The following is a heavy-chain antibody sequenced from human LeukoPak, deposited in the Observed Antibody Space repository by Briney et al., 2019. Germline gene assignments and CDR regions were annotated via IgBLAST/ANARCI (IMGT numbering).Heavy chain of an antibody. CDR3: TRIYGSGSYLCDY. Sequence: GGSLRLSCTASGFIFGDYGLSWVRQAPGKGLEWVGFIRSKAYGGTTEYAASVEGRFTISRDDSKSIAYLQMNSLKTEDTAVYYCTRIYGSGSYLCDYWGQGTLVIVSS. J-gene: IGHJ4*02. V-gene: IGHV3-49*04. D-gene: IGHD3-10*01. CDR1: GFIFGDYG. CDR2: IRSKAYGGTT.